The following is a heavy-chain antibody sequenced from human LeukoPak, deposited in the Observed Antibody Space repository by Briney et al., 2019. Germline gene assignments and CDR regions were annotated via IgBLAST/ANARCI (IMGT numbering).Heavy chain of an antibody. Sequence: GGSLRLSCAASGFTFNTYWMSWVRQAPGQGLEWVANIKGDGNEKYYSDSVKGRFTISRDNAKNSLYLQMNSLRAEDTAIYYCARDPYNGNYGDSYYYYMDVWGKGTTVTISS. CDR3: ARDPYNGNYGDSYYYYMDV. CDR2: IKGDGNEK. V-gene: IGHV3-7*01. CDR1: GFTFNTYW. D-gene: IGHD1-26*01. J-gene: IGHJ6*03.